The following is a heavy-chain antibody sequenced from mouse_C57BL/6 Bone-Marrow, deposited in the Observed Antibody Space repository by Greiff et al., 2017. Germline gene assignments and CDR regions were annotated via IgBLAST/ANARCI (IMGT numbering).Heavy chain of an antibody. CDR3: ARSHGGY. CDR1: GYSFTGYY. Sequence: VQLQQSGPELVKPGASVKISCKASGYSFTGYYMNWVKQSPEQSLEWIGEINPSTGGTTYNQKFKAKATLTVDKSSSTAYMQLKSLTSEDSAVYYCARSHGGYWGQGTSVTVSS. J-gene: IGHJ4*01. V-gene: IGHV1-42*01. CDR2: INPSTGGT.